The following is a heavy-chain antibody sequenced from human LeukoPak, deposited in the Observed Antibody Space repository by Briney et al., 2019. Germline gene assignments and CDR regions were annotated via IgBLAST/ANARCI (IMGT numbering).Heavy chain of an antibody. CDR3: AKAKGTGYSSGWYDY. V-gene: IGHV3-7*03. J-gene: IGHJ4*02. CDR1: GFTFSSYW. Sequence: PGGSLRLSCAASGFTFSSYWMSWVRQAPGKGLEWVANMNRDGSEKNYVDSIKGRFTISRDNAKNSLYLQMNSLRAEDTALYYCAKAKGTGYSSGWYDYWGQGTLVTVSS. CDR2: MNRDGSEK. D-gene: IGHD6-19*01.